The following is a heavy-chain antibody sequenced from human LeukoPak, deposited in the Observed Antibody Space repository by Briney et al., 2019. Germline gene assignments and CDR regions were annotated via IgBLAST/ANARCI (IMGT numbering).Heavy chain of an antibody. D-gene: IGHD2-15*01. J-gene: IGHJ4*02. CDR2: VLYDGRNK. CDR3: AKDLMKTGYCSGASCYGRAD. Sequence: GGSLRLSCAASGFTFSNFAIHWVRQAPGKGLEWVAVVLYDGRNKYYGDSVEGRFTISRDNSKNTVYLEMNSLRAEDTAVYYCAKDLMKTGYCSGASCYGRADWGQGTLVTVSS. V-gene: IGHV3-30*18. CDR1: GFTFSNFA.